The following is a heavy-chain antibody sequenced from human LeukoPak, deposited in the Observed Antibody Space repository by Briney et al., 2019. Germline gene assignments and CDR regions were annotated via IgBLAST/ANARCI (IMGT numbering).Heavy chain of an antibody. V-gene: IGHV3-23*01. CDR2: ISGSGGST. D-gene: IGHD2-21*01. J-gene: IGHJ4*02. CDR3: AKRGVVIRVILVGFHREAYYFDS. Sequence: GGSLRLSCAVSRITLSNYGMSWVRQAPGKGLEWVAGISGSGGSTNYADSVKGRFTISRDNPTNTLFLQMNSLRAEDTAVYFCAKRGVVIRVILVGFHREAYYFDSWGQGALVTVSS. CDR1: RITLSNYG.